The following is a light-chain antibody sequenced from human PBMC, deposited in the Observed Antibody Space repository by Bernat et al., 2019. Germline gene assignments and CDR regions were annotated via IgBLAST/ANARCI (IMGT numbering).Light chain of an antibody. CDR2: AAS. CDR3: QQSYSTPLT. Sequence: DIQMTQSPSSLSASVGDRVTITCRASQSISSYLNWYQQKPGKAPKLLIYAASSLQSGAPSRFSGSGSGTDFTLTISSLQPEDFATYYCQQSYSTPLTFGGGTKVEVK. CDR1: QSISSY. J-gene: IGKJ4*01. V-gene: IGKV1-39*01.